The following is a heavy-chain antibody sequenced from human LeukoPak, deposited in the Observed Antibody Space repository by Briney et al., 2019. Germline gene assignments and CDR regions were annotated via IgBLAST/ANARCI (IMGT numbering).Heavy chain of an antibody. CDR2: IYYRAKWYN. J-gene: IGHJ6*03. CDR3: ASARPVLPEAVAGLLPYYYYMDV. CDR1: GDSFSSNSAA. V-gene: IGHV6-1*01. Sequence: SQTLSLTCAISGDSFSSNSAAWNWIRQSPSRGLEWLGRIYYRAKWYNDYAVSVKSRITINPDTSKNQFSLQLNSVTPEDTAVYYCASARPVLPEAVAGLLPYYYYMDVWGKGTTVTVSS. D-gene: IGHD6-19*01.